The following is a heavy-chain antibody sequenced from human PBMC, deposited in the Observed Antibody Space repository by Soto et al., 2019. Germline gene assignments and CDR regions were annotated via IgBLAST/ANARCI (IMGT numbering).Heavy chain of an antibody. CDR1: GGTLSNSA. J-gene: IGHJ6*02. D-gene: IGHD3-22*01. V-gene: IGHV1-69*19. CDR2: IIPVFGIV. CDR3: ATGRIVVVGSRAYYGMDV. Sequence: QLQLAQSGADVKKAGSSVKVSCKASGGTLSNSAFSWVRQAPGQGLEWMGGIIPVFGIVNYAQKFQDRVTITAVESTSTAYMELRSLRSEDTAVYFCATGRIVVVGSRAYYGMDVWGQGTTVTV.